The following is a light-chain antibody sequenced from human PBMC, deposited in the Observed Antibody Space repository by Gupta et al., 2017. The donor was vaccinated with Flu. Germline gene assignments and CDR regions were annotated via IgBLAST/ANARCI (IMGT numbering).Light chain of an antibody. Sequence: QSALTQPASVSGSPGQSITISCTGTSSDVGSYNLVSWYQQHPGKAPKLMIYEGSKRPSGVSNRFSGSKSGNTASLTISGLQAEDEADYYGCSYAGRVFGGGTKLTVL. CDR1: SSDVGSYNL. V-gene: IGLV2-23*01. CDR2: EGS. J-gene: IGLJ2*01. CDR3: CSYAGRV.